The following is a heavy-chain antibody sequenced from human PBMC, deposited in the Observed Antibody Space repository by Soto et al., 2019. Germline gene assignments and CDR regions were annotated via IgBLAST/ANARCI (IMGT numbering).Heavy chain of an antibody. CDR2: ISYDGSNK. CDR1: GFTFSSYG. D-gene: IGHD5-18*01. V-gene: IGHV3-30*18. Sequence: GGSLRLSCAASGFTFSSYGMHWVRQAPGKGLEWVAVISYDGSNKYYADSVKGRFTISRDNSKNTLYLQMNSLRAEDTAVYYCAKDHGGYSYGFYGMDVWGQGTTVTVSS. J-gene: IGHJ6*02. CDR3: AKDHGGYSYGFYGMDV.